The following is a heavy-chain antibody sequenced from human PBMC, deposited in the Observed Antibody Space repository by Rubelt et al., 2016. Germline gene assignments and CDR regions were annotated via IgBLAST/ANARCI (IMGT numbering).Heavy chain of an antibody. D-gene: IGHD3-3*01. Sequence: GGSLRLSCAASGFTFSSYSMNWVRQAPGKGLEWVSSISSSSSYIYYADSVKGRFTISRDNAKNSLYLQMNSLRAEDTAVYYCASNPLYPEGITRQPSSTDFDYWGQGTLVTVSS. V-gene: IGHV3-21*01. CDR3: ASNPLYPEGITRQPSSTDFDY. CDR1: GFTFSSYS. CDR2: ISSSSSYI. J-gene: IGHJ4*02.